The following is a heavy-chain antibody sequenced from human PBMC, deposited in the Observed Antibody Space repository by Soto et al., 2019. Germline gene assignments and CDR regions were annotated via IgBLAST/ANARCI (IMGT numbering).Heavy chain of an antibody. CDR3: TTTYDSSGYYYYYYGMDV. J-gene: IGHJ6*02. D-gene: IGHD3-22*01. CDR1: GFTFSNAW. V-gene: IGHV3-15*07. CDR2: TKSKTDGGTT. Sequence: GGSLRLSCAASGFTFSNAWMNWVRQAPGKGLEWVGRTKSKTDGGTTDYAAPVKGRFTISRDDSKNTLYLQMNSLKTEDTAVYYCTTTYDSSGYYYYYYGMDVWGQGTTVTVSS.